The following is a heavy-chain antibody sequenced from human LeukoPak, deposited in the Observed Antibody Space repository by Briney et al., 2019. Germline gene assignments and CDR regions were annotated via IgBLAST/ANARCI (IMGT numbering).Heavy chain of an antibody. J-gene: IGHJ4*02. CDR3: ARDGWGWAQYDY. CDR2: TDNGLAR. V-gene: IGHV3-53*01. CDR1: GFTVSTNC. Sequence: GGSLRLSCAASGFTVSTNCMTWVRQAPGKGLEWVAGITDNGLARNCADSVQGRFTIHRDDSRSTVDLQMNSLRVEDTALYYCARDGWGWAQYDYWGQGTLVTVSS. D-gene: IGHD5-24*01.